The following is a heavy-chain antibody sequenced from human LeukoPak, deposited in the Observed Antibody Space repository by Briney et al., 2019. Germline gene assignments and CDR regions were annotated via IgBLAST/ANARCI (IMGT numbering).Heavy chain of an antibody. V-gene: IGHV4-31*03. Sequence: PSQTLSLTCTVSGGSISSGGSYWSWIRQHPGKGLEWIGYIYYSGSTYYNPSLKSRVTISVDTSKNQFSLKLSSVTAADTAVYYCAGDSIFATRPDEYYFDYWGQGTLVTVSS. CDR3: AGDSIFATRPDEYYFDY. CDR2: IYYSGST. D-gene: IGHD2-21*01. CDR1: GGSISSGGSY. J-gene: IGHJ4*02.